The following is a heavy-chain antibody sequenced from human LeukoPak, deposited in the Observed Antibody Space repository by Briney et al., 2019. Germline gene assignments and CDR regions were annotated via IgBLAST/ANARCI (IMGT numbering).Heavy chain of an antibody. CDR2: INPNSGRT. V-gene: IGHV1-2*04. J-gene: IGHJ4*02. CDR1: GYTFTSYD. D-gene: IGHD1-26*01. Sequence: RASVKVSCKASGYTFTSYDINWVRQAPGQGLEWMGWINPNSGRTNYAQKFQGWVTMTRDTSISTAYMELSRLRSDDTAVYYCARARGSYHFDYWGQGTLVTVSS. CDR3: ARARGSYHFDY.